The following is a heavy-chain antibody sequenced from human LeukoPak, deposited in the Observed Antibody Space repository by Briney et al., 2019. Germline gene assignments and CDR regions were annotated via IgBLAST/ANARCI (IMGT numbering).Heavy chain of an antibody. J-gene: IGHJ4*02. CDR3: ARVAVAGSL. CDR2: ISYSGDT. Sequence: SETLSLTCTVSGDSITSVNYFWGWFRQPPGKGLEWLGTISYSGDTHYSPSLKSRLTISMDTSKSQFSLKLSSVTAADTAVYYCARVAVAGSLWGQGTLVTVSS. V-gene: IGHV4-39*07. CDR1: GDSITSVNYF. D-gene: IGHD6-19*01.